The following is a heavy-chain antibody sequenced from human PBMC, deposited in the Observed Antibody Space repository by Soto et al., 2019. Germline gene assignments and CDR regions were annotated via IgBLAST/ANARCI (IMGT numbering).Heavy chain of an antibody. D-gene: IGHD2-2*01. V-gene: IGHV1-69*01. CDR1: GGTFSSHS. Sequence: QVQLVQSGAEVKKPGSSVKVSCKVSGGTFSSHSINWVRQAPGQGPEWMGGSIPIFGTENYAQKFQARVPITVDESTSTAYMELSSLTSEDTALYYCSTSVYCSTTRCYYYYGLDVWRQGTTVIGSS. J-gene: IGHJ6*02. CDR2: SIPIFGTE. CDR3: STSVYCSTTRCYYYYGLDV.